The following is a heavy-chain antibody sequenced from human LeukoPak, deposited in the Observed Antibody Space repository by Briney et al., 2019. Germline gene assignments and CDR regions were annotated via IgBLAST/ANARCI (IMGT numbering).Heavy chain of an antibody. CDR1: GGSFSGYY. Sequence: PSETLSLTCAVYGGSFSGYYWGWIRQPPGKGLEWIGSIYYSGSTYYNPSLKSRVTISVDTSKNQFSLKLSSVTAADTAVYYCARYIDSSGYYPPIYGMDVWGQGTTVTVSS. D-gene: IGHD3-22*01. J-gene: IGHJ6*02. CDR2: IYYSGST. V-gene: IGHV4-39*01. CDR3: ARYIDSSGYYPPIYGMDV.